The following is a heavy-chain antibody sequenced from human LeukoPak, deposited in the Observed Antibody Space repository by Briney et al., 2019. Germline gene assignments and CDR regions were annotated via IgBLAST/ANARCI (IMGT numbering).Heavy chain of an antibody. Sequence: PGGSLRLSCAASGFTFSNAWMSWVRQAPGKGLEWVAAISYDGSNKNDADSVKGRFTISRDNSKNTLYLQMNSLRVEDTAVYYCAKGGRAAADRNFDLWGRGTLVAVSS. D-gene: IGHD6-13*01. CDR1: GFTFSNAW. V-gene: IGHV3-30*18. J-gene: IGHJ2*01. CDR3: AKGGRAAADRNFDL. CDR2: ISYDGSNK.